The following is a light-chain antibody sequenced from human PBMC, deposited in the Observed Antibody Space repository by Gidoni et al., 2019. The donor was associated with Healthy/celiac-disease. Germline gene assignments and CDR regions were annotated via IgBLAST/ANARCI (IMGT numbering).Light chain of an antibody. CDR2: AAS. CDR3: QQYYSYPQT. CDR1: QGISSY. V-gene: IGKV1-8*01. Sequence: AIRMTQSPSSFSASTGDRVTITCRASQGISSYLAWYQQKPGKAPNLLIYAASHVQSGVTSRCSGSGSGTDFTLTISCLQSEDFATYYCQQYYSYPQTFGQGTKVEIK. J-gene: IGKJ1*01.